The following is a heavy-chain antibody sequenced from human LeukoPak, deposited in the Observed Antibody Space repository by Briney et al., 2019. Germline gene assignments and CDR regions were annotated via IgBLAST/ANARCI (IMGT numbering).Heavy chain of an antibody. J-gene: IGHJ6*02. CDR2: ISYDGSNK. D-gene: IGHD3-22*01. V-gene: IGHV3-30-3*01. CDR1: GFTFSSYA. Sequence: GGSLRLSCAASGFTFSSYAMHWVRQAPGKGLEWVAAISYDGSNKYYADSVKGRFTISRDNSKNTLYLQMNSLRAEDTAVYYCARVYDSSGYSYYYYYYGMDVWGQGTTVTVSS. CDR3: ARVYDSSGYSYYYYYYGMDV.